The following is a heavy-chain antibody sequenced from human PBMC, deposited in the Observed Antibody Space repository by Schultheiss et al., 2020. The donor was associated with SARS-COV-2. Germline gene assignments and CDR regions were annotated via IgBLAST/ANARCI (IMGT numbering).Heavy chain of an antibody. CDR3: ARGRCYYDSSGYYYSGYYYGMDV. Sequence: GGSLRLSCAASGFTFSSYSMNWVRQAPGKGLEWVANIKQDGSEKYYVDSVKGRFTISRDNAKNSLYLQMNSLRAEDTAVYYCARGRCYYDSSGYYYSGYYYGMDVWGQGTTVTVSS. CDR2: IKQDGSEK. V-gene: IGHV3-7*01. CDR1: GFTFSSYS. J-gene: IGHJ6*02. D-gene: IGHD3-22*01.